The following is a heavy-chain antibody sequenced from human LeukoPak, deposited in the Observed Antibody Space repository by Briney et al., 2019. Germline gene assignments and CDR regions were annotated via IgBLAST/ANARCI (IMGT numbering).Heavy chain of an antibody. D-gene: IGHD3-10*01. CDR1: GFTFSSYG. CDR2: IRYDGSNK. J-gene: IGHJ5*02. V-gene: IGHV3-30*02. CDR3: ARKARGALNWFDP. Sequence: GGSLRLSCAASGFTFSSYGMHWVRQAPGKGLEWVAFIRYDGSNKYYADSVKGRFTISRDNSKNTLYLQMNSLRAEDTAVYYCARKARGALNWFDPWGQGTLVTVSS.